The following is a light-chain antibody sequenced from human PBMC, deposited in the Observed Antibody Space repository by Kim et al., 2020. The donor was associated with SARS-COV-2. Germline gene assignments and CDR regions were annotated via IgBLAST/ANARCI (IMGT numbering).Light chain of an antibody. V-gene: IGKV2-28*01. Sequence: DIVMTQSPLSLPVTPGEPASISCRSSQSLLHSNGYNYLDWYLQKPGQSPQLLIYLGSNRAGVSDRFSGSGSGTDFTLTISRVEAKDVGIYYCMQALHTPYTFGQGTKVDIK. CDR2: LGS. CDR1: QSLLHSNGYNY. J-gene: IGKJ2*01. CDR3: MQALHTPYT.